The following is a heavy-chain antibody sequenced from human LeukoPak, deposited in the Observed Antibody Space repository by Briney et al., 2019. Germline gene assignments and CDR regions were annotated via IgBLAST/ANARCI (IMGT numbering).Heavy chain of an antibody. CDR1: GGSISSGGYS. CDR2: IYYSGST. Sequence: SETLSLTCTVSGGSISSGGYSWSWIRQHPGKGLEWIGYIYYSGSTYYNPSLKSRVTISVDTSKNQFSLKLSSVTAADTAVYYCAREGGSSSSWYGYYYYGMDVWGQGTTVTVSS. J-gene: IGHJ6*02. CDR3: AREGGSSSSWYGYYYYGMDV. D-gene: IGHD6-13*01. V-gene: IGHV4-31*03.